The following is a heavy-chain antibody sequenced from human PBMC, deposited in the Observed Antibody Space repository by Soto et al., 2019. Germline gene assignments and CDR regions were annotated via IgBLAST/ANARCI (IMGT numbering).Heavy chain of an antibody. J-gene: IGHJ6*02. CDR3: ARNYDSSGYPYYYYGMDV. V-gene: IGHV4-61*01. Sequence: QVQLQESGPGLVKPSETLSLTCTVSGGSVSSGSYYWSWIRQPPGKGLEWIGYIYYSGSTNYNPSLKSRVTISVDTSKNQFSLKLSSVTAADTAVYYCARNYDSSGYPYYYYGMDVWGQGTTVTVSS. CDR1: GGSVSSGSYY. CDR2: IYYSGST. D-gene: IGHD3-22*01.